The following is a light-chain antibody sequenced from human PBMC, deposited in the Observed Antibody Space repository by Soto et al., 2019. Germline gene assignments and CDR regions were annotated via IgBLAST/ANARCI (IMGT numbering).Light chain of an antibody. CDR2: RDS. CDR1: NIGSKN. J-gene: IGLJ7*01. Sequence: SYELTQPLSVSVALGQTARITCGGNNIGSKNVHWYQQKPSQAPVLVIYRDSNRPSGIPERFSGSNSGNTATLTISRAQAEDEADYYCQVCDSSTATVFGGGTQLTVL. CDR3: QVCDSSTATV. V-gene: IGLV3-9*01.